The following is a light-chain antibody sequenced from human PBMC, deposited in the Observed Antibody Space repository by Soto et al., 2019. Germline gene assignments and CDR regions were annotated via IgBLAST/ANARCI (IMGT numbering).Light chain of an antibody. Sequence: EIVMTQSPATLSVSPGERATLSCRASQSVSSKLAWYQQRPGQAPRLLIYGASTRATGIPARFSGSGTGTEFTLTISSLQSEDFAVYYCQQSYSSWLTFGGGTKVEI. CDR1: QSVSSK. CDR3: QQSYSSWLT. V-gene: IGKV3-15*01. CDR2: GAS. J-gene: IGKJ4*01.